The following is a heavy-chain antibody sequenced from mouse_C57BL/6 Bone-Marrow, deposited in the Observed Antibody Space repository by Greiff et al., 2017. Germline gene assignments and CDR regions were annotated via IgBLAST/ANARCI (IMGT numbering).Heavy chain of an antibody. D-gene: IGHD2-4*01. CDR3: ARDDYDLVYYAMDY. CDR1: GFTFSDYY. J-gene: IGHJ4*01. Sequence: EVMLVESGGGLVQPGGSLKLSCAASGFTFSDYYMYWVRQTPEKRLEWVAYISNGGGSTYYTDTVKGRFTISRDNAKNTLYLQMSRLKSEDTAMYYCARDDYDLVYYAMDYWGQGTSVTVSS. CDR2: ISNGGGST. V-gene: IGHV5-12*01.